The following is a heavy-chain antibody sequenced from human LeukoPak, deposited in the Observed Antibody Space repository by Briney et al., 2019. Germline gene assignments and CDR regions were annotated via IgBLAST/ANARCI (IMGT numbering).Heavy chain of an antibody. V-gene: IGHV3-21*01. CDR1: GFTFSSYS. J-gene: IGHJ6*03. CDR3: ARLGATQYYYYYYMDV. CDR2: ISSSSSYI. D-gene: IGHD1-26*01. Sequence: GGSLRLSCAASGFTFSSYSMNWVRQAPGKGLEWVSSISSSSSYIYYADSVKGRFTISRDNAKNSLYLQMNSLRAEDTAVYYCARLGATQYYYYYYMDVWGKGTTVTVSS.